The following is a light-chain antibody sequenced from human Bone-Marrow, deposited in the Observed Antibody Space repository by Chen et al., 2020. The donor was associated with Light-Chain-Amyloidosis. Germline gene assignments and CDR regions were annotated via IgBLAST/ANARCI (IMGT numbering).Light chain of an antibody. CDR2: EVT. J-gene: IGLJ1*01. Sequence: SALTQPASVSGSPGQSLTISFTGTSSDVGGDNHVSWYQQHPDKAPKLMIYEVTNRPSWVPDRFSGSKSDNTASLTISGLQTEDEADYFCSSYTITNTLVFGSGTRVTVL. CDR1: SSDVGGDNH. V-gene: IGLV2-14*01. CDR3: SSYTITNTLV.